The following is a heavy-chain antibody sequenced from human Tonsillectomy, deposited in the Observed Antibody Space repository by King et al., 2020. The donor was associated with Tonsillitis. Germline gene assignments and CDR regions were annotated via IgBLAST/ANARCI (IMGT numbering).Heavy chain of an antibody. V-gene: IGHV4-34*01. D-gene: IGHD5-12*01. CDR1: GGSLSGYY. J-gene: IGHJ4*02. CDR2: INHSGST. CDR3: ARAAGFSGYDYDY. Sequence: QVQLQQWGAGLLKPSETLSLTCAVYGGSLSGYYWSWIRQPPGKGLEWIGEINHSGSTNYNPSLKSRVTISVDTSKNQFSLKVTSVTAADTAVYYFARAAGFSGYDYDYCGQGTLVTVSS.